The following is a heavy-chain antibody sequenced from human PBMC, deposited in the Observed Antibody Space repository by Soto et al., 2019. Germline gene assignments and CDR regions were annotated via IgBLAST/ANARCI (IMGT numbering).Heavy chain of an antibody. J-gene: IGHJ6*02. CDR3: ARASRDCSSTSCYRYYYYGMDV. D-gene: IGHD2-2*01. Sequence: ASVKVSCKASGSTFTGYYMHWVRQAPGQGLEWMGWINPNSGGTNYAQKFQGRVTMTRDTSISTAYMELSGLRSDDTAVYYCARASRDCSSTSCYRYYYYGMDVWGQGTTVTVSS. CDR1: GSTFTGYY. CDR2: INPNSGGT. V-gene: IGHV1-2*02.